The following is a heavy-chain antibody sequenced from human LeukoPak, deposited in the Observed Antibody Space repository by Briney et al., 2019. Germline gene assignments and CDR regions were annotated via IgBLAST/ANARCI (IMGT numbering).Heavy chain of an antibody. Sequence: ASGKVSCRASGYTFTGYYMHWVRQAPGQGLEWMGWINPNSGGTTYAKRFQGRVAMTRDTSISTAYMELSRLSSDDTAVYYCARDSGDSSSWFSVPLGMDVWGQGTTVTVSS. CDR1: GYTFTGYY. D-gene: IGHD6-13*01. CDR2: INPNSGGT. J-gene: IGHJ6*02. V-gene: IGHV1-2*02. CDR3: ARDSGDSSSWFSVPLGMDV.